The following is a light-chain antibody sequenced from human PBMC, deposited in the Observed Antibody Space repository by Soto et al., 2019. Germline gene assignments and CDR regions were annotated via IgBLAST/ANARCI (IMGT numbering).Light chain of an antibody. CDR2: GAS. CDR3: QQYGSSPWT. V-gene: IGKV3-20*01. CDR1: QTIRSNY. Sequence: ETVLTQSPGTLSLSPGERATLSCRASQTIRSNYLAWYRQTPGQAPRLLIYGASNRATGIADRFIGSGSGADFTLIISRLEPEEFALYYCQQYGSSPWTFGQGTKVEIK. J-gene: IGKJ1*01.